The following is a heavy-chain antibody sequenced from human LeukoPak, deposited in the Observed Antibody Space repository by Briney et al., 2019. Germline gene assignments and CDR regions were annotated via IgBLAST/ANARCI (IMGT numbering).Heavy chain of an antibody. CDR1: GGSISSYY. CDR3: ARDHYYYYGMDV. J-gene: IGHJ6*02. Sequence: KPSETLSLTCTVSGGSISSYYWSWIRQPPGKGLEWIGYIYYSGSTNYNPSLKSRVTISVDTSKNQFSLKLSSVTAADTAVYYCARDHYYYYGMDVWGQGTTVTVSS. V-gene: IGHV4-59*01. CDR2: IYYSGST.